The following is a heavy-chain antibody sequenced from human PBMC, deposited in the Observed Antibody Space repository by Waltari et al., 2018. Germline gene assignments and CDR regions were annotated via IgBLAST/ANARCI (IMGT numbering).Heavy chain of an antibody. CDR3: ASARGYGTGWYGVNDY. CDR1: GFIFSSYV. Sequence: EVQLLESGGGLVQPGGSLRLSCAASGFIFSSYVMSWVRQAPGKGLGWVCDIQRGGKTYDADAVRGRFTISRDNSKNTQYLQMDGLRAEDTAVYYCASARGYGTGWYGVNDYWGQGTLVTVSS. D-gene: IGHD6-19*01. V-gene: IGHV3-23*01. CDR2: IQRGGKT. J-gene: IGHJ4*02.